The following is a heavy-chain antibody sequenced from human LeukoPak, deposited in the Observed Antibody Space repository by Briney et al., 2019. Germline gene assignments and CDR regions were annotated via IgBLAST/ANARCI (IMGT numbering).Heavy chain of an antibody. CDR2: MNPNSGNT. Sequence: RASVKVSCKASGYTFTSYDINWVRQATGQGLEWMGWMNPNSGNTGYAQKFQGRVTMTRNTSISTAYMELSSLRPEDTAVYYCARGMGSYYDVTWFDPWGQGTLVTVSS. D-gene: IGHD1-26*01. J-gene: IGHJ5*02. CDR1: GYTFTSYD. CDR3: ARGMGSYYDVTWFDP. V-gene: IGHV1-8*01.